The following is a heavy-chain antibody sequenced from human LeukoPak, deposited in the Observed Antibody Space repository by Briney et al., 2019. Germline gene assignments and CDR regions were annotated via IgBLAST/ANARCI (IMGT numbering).Heavy chain of an antibody. Sequence: ASVKVSCKVSVYGLNELSMHWVRQAPGKGLEWMGGFDPDDGEALYAQQFQGRATMTEDTSTGTVYMELNSLRSEDTAVYYCAIDYYGSGNYYNGPHNWGPGTLVTVSS. CDR1: VYGLNELS. J-gene: IGHJ4*02. CDR2: FDPDDGEA. V-gene: IGHV1-24*01. D-gene: IGHD3-10*01. CDR3: AIDYYGSGNYYNGPHN.